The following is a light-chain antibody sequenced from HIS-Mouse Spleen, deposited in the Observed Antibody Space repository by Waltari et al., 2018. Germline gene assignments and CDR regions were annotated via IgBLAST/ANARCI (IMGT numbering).Light chain of an antibody. J-gene: IGLJ2*01. CDR1: ALPKQY. CDR2: KDS. Sequence: SYELTQPPSVSVSPGQTARITCSGDALPKQYAYWYQQKPGQAPVVGIYKDSERPSGIPERFSGSSSGTTVTLTISGVQAEDEADYYCQSADSSGTYPGVVFGGGTKLTVL. CDR3: QSADSSGTYPGVV. V-gene: IGLV3-25*03.